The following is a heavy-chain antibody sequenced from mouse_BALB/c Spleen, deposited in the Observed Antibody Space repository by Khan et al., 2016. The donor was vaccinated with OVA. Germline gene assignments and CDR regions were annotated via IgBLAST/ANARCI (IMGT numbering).Heavy chain of an antibody. J-gene: IGHJ4*01. CDR1: GYTFTTYY. V-gene: IGHV1S56*01. D-gene: IGHD2-1*01. CDR2: IYPGNVNT. CDR3: ARWGGNLPSYAMDY. Sequence: QVRLQQSGPELVKPGTSVRISCKASGYTFTTYYIHWVKQRPGQGLEWIGWIYPGNVNTGYNEKFKGKATLAADKSSSTAYMQLSSLTSDDSAVYSVARWGGNLPSYAMDYWGQGTSVTVSS.